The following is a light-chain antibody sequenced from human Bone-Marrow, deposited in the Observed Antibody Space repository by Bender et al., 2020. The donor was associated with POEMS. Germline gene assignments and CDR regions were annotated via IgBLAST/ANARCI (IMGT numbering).Light chain of an antibody. Sequence: QSALTQPASVSGSPGQSITISCSGTSSDIGGYNYVSWYQQHPGKAPKLMIYDGNQRPSGVSNRFSGSKSGYTPSLTISGLQAEDEADYYCSSYERGGWVFGGGTKVTVL. CDR3: SSYERGGWV. V-gene: IGLV2-23*01. J-gene: IGLJ3*02. CDR2: DGN. CDR1: SSDIGGYNY.